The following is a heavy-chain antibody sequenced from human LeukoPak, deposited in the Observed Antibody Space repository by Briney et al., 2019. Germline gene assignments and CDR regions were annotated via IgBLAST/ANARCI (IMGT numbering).Heavy chain of an antibody. D-gene: IGHD3-9*01. CDR3: ARSGALTGYLY. V-gene: IGHV4-59*01. CDR2: IYYSGNT. CDR1: GGSISSCY. Sequence: PSETLSLTCTASGGSISSCYWSWIRQPPGKGLEWIGYIYYSGNTNYNPSLKSRVTISVDTSKNQFSLKLSSVTASDTAVYYCARSGALTGYLYWGQGTLVTVSS. J-gene: IGHJ4*02.